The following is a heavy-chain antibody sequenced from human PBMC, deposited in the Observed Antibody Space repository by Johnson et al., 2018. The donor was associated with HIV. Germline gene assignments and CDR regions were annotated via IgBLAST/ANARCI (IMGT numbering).Heavy chain of an antibody. CDR2: IKQDGSEK. D-gene: IGHD1-1*01. CDR3: ARGYGMV. Sequence: MLLVESGGGVVRPGGSLRLSCAASGFTFDDYGMSWVRQAPGKGLEWVANIKQDGSEKYYVDSVKGRFTISRDNAKNSLYLQMNSLRVEDTAVYYCARGYGMVWGQGTMVTVSS. V-gene: IGHV3-7*01. J-gene: IGHJ3*01. CDR1: GFTFDDYG.